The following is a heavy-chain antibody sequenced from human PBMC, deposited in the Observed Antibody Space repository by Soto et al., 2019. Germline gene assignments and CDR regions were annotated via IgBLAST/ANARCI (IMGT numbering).Heavy chain of an antibody. CDR3: ALLDY. CDR1: GFTFSSYG. Sequence: QVQLVESGGGVVQPGRSLRLSCAASGFTFSSYGMHWVRQAPGKGLEWVAVISYDGSNKYYADSVKGRFTISRDNSKNTLYLQMNSLRAEDTAVYYCALLDYWGQGTLVTVSS. CDR2: ISYDGSNK. V-gene: IGHV3-30*03. J-gene: IGHJ4*02.